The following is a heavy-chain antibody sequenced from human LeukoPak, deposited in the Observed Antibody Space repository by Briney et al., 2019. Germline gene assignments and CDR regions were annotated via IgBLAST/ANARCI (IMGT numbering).Heavy chain of an antibody. Sequence: GGSLRLSCEGSGFSFSSYWMTWVRRSPGKGPEWVANIKQDESERYTVDSVKGRFTISRDNAKNSVYLQVNSLKGEDTALYYCARLSAYYYGSYFYYYMDVWGKGTTVTVSS. J-gene: IGHJ6*03. V-gene: IGHV3-7*01. CDR3: ARLSAYYYGSYFYYYMDV. CDR2: IKQDESER. CDR1: GFSFSSYW. D-gene: IGHD3-10*01.